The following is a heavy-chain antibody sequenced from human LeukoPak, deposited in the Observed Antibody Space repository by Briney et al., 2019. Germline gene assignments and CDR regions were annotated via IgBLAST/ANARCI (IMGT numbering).Heavy chain of an antibody. Sequence: PGGSLRLSCAASGITFSDYYMSWIRQAPGKGLEWVSYISSSGSTIYYADSVKGRFTISRDNAKNSLYLQMSSLRAEDTAVYYCVTYHSSGPFDYWGQGTLVTVSS. CDR2: ISSSGSTI. CDR3: VTYHSSGPFDY. D-gene: IGHD6-19*01. J-gene: IGHJ4*02. CDR1: GITFSDYY. V-gene: IGHV3-11*01.